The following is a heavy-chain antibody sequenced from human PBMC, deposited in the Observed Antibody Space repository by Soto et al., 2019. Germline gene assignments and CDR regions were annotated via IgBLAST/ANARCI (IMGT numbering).Heavy chain of an antibody. CDR3: ARGDGDYHDGNGYLGRH. V-gene: IGHV3-74*03. J-gene: IGHJ4*02. CDR1: GFTFSSYW. CDR2: IRSDGSNA. D-gene: IGHD3-22*01. Sequence: EVQLVESGGGIFQPGGSLRLSCAASGFTFSSYWMHWVRQAPGKGLVWVSRIRSDGSNAEYADSVKGRFTISRDNAENTLYLQMNSLRVEVTAVYYCARGDGDYHDGNGYLGRHWGQGTLVTVSS.